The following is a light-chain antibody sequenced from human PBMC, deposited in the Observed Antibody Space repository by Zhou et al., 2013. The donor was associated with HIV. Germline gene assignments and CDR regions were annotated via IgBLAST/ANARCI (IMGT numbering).Light chain of an antibody. CDR3: QQYYSFPWT. V-gene: IGKV3-15*01. Sequence: EILMTQSPATLSVSPGERATLSCRASQSVSSNLAWYQHKPGQAPRLLIYGASTRATGIPARFSGSGSGSEFSLTISSLQSEDFATYYCQQYYSFPWTFGQGTKVEI. J-gene: IGKJ1*01. CDR2: GAS. CDR1: QSVSSN.